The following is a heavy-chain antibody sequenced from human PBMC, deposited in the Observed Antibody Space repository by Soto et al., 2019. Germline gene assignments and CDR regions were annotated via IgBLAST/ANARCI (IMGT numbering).Heavy chain of an antibody. CDR1: GFTFSSYW. CDR2: IKQDGSEK. V-gene: IGHV3-7*05. D-gene: IGHD3-10*01. CDR3: ARWGTIWFGESFPYDAFDI. Sequence: GGSLRLSCAASGFTFSSYWMSWVRQAPGKGLEWVANIKQDGSEKYYVDSVKGRFTISRDNAKNSLYLQMNSLRAEDTAVYYCARWGTIWFGESFPYDAFDIWGQGTMVTVSS. J-gene: IGHJ3*02.